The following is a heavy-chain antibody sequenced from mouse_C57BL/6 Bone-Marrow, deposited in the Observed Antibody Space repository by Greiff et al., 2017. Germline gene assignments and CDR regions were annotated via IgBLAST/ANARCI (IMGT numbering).Heavy chain of an antibody. CDR2: INPSNGGT. Sequence: VQLQQPGTELVKPGASVKLSCKASGYTFTSYWMHWVKQRPGQGLEWIGKINPSNGGTNYNEKFKSKATLTVDKSSSTAYMQLSSLTSEDSAVYYCARDSSGYSAWFAYWGQGTLVTVSA. D-gene: IGHD3-2*02. V-gene: IGHV1-53*01. CDR1: GYTFTSYW. J-gene: IGHJ3*01. CDR3: ARDSSGYSAWFAY.